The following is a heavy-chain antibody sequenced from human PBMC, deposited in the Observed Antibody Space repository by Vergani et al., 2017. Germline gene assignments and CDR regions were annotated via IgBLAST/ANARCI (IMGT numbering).Heavy chain of an antibody. J-gene: IGHJ4*02. V-gene: IGHV1-69*01. CDR3: ARDVRAPHSSSWYYFDY. Sequence: QVQLVQSGAEVKKPGSSVKVSCKASGGTFRSYAISWVRQAPGQGLEWMGVIIPIFGTANYAQKFQGRVSITADETTSTAYMELGSLRSEDTAVYYCARDVRAPHSSSWYYFDYWGQGTLVTVSS. CDR1: GGTFRSYA. CDR2: IIPIFGTA. D-gene: IGHD6-13*01.